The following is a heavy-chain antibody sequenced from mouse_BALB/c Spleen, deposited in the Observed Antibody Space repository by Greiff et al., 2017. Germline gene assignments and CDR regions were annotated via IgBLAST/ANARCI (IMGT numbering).Heavy chain of an antibody. D-gene: IGHD1-1*01. V-gene: IGHV2-9*02. Sequence: QVQLKESGPGLVAPSQSLSITCTVSGFSLTSYGVHWVRQPPGKGLEWLGVIWAGGSTNYNSALMSRLSISKDNSKSQVFLKMNSLQTDDTAMYYCAREDYGSPYAMDYWGQGTSATVSS. CDR2: IWAGGST. CDR3: AREDYGSPYAMDY. CDR1: GFSLTSYG. J-gene: IGHJ4*01.